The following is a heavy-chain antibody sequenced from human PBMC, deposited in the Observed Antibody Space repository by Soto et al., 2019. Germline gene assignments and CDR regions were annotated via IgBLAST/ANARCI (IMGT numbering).Heavy chain of an antibody. J-gene: IGHJ4*02. Sequence: QMQLQQWGAGLLKPSETLSLTCAVYGGSFSGYYYYWIRQPPGKGLEWIGEINRSGSTNYNPSLKSRVTISVDTARNQFCLTLSSVSAADTAIYYCARGGLTTVPPLTWGQGTMVTVSS. CDR2: INRSGST. CDR3: ARGGLTTVPPLT. V-gene: IGHV4-34*01. CDR1: GGSFSGYY. D-gene: IGHD4-17*01.